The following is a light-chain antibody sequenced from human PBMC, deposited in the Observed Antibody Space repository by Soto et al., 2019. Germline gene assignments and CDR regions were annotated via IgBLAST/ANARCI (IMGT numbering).Light chain of an antibody. CDR1: QSISRY. Sequence: DIQMTQSPSSLSASVGDRVTITCRAGQSISRYLNWYQQKPGQAPKLLIFAASTLQSGVPSRFSGSGSGTDVTLTIRSLQPDDFATYYCQQSFSNPRFSFGPGTKVDIK. CDR2: AAS. V-gene: IGKV1-39*01. CDR3: QQSFSNPRFS. J-gene: IGKJ3*01.